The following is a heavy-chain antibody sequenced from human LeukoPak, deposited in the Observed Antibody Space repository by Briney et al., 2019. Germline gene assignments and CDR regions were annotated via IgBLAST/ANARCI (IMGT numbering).Heavy chain of an antibody. Sequence: PGGSLRLSCAASGFTFSSYWMHWVRQAPGEGLVCVSRINNNGRSATYADSVKGRFTISRDNAKNTLYPQMNSLRVEDTAVYYCARTVGKYFDYWGQGTLVTVSS. CDR3: ARTVGKYFDY. J-gene: IGHJ4*02. CDR2: INNNGRSA. CDR1: GFTFSSYW. D-gene: IGHD4-23*01. V-gene: IGHV3-74*01.